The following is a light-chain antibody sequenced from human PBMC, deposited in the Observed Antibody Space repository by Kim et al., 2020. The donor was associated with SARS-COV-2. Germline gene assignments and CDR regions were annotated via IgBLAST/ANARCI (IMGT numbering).Light chain of an antibody. J-gene: IGLJ2*01. CDR2: DDS. V-gene: IGLV3-21*03. Sequence: SVAPGKTATITCGGNNIGGKSVHWYQHKPGQAPVLVVYDDSDRPSGIPERVSGSNSGNTATLIISRVEAGDEADYSCQVWDSNNVIFGGGAQLTVL. CDR1: NIGGKS. CDR3: QVWDSNNVI.